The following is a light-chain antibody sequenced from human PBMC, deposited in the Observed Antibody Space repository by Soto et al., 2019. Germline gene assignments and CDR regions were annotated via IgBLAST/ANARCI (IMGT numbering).Light chain of an antibody. CDR2: AAS. J-gene: IGKJ4*01. V-gene: IGKV1-27*01. CDR3: QKYNTAPLT. CDR1: EGISDY. Sequence: DIQMTQSPSSLSASVGDRVTITYRASEGISDYLAWYQQRPGKLPKLLIYAASSLQSGVPSRFSGSRSGTDFTLTINSLQPEDVATYYCQKYNTAPLTFGGGTKVEI.